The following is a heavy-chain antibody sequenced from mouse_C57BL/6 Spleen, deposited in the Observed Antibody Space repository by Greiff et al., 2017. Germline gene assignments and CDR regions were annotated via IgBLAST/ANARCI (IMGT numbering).Heavy chain of an antibody. D-gene: IGHD2-4*01. Sequence: QVQLKESGPGLVQPSQSLSITCTVSGFSLPSYGVHWVRQSPGKGLAWLGVIWRGGSTDYNAAFMSRLSITKNNSKSQVFFKMNSLQADDTAIYYCAKIYDYDDWFAYWGQGTLVTVSA. V-gene: IGHV2-5*01. CDR3: AKIYDYDDWFAY. CDR2: IWRGGST. CDR1: GFSLPSYG. J-gene: IGHJ3*01.